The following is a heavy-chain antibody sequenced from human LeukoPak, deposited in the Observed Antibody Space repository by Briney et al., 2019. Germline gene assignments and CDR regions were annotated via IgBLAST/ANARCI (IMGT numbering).Heavy chain of an antibody. J-gene: IGHJ4*02. D-gene: IGHD5-24*01. Sequence: PGRSLRLSCAASGFTFSSYGMHWVRQAPGKGLEWVAVISYDGSNKYYADSVKGRFTISRDNSKNTLYLQMNSLRAEDTAVYYCASRDGPTGTYYWGQGTLVTVSS. CDR2: ISYDGSNK. CDR3: ASRDGPTGTYY. CDR1: GFTFSSYG. V-gene: IGHV3-30*03.